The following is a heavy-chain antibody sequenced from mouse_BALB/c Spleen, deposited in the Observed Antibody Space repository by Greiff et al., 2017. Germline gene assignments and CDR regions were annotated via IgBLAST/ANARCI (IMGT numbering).Heavy chain of an antibody. J-gene: IGHJ3*01. CDR2: ILPGSGST. CDR3: ARNYYGSSYPFAY. CDR1: GYTFSSYW. Sequence: QVHVKQSGAELMKPGASVKISCKATGYTFSSYWIEWVKQRPGHGLEWIGEILPGSGSTNYNEKFKGKATFTADTSSNTAYMQLSSLTSEDSAVYYCARNYYGSSYPFAYWGQGTLVTVSA. V-gene: IGHV1-9*01. D-gene: IGHD1-1*01.